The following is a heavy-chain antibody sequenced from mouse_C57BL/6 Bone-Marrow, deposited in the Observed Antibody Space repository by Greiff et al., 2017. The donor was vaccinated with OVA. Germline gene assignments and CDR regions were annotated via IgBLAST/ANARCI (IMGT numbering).Heavy chain of an antibody. J-gene: IGHJ2*01. CDR3: ARKIYYGIFDY. CDR2: IDPSDSYT. Sequence: QVQLQQPGAELVRPGTSVKLSCKASGYTFTSYWMHWVKQRPGQGLEWIGVIDPSDSYTNYNQKFKGKATLTVDTSSSTAYMQLSSLTSEDSAVYYCARKIYYGIFDYWGQGTTLTVSS. V-gene: IGHV1-59*01. CDR1: GYTFTSYW. D-gene: IGHD2-1*01.